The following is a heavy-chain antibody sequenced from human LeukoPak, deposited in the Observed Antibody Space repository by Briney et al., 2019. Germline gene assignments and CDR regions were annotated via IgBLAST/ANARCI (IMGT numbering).Heavy chain of an antibody. CDR2: IKPKTDGETT. CDR3: ITPLPYSAQ. CDR1: GFTFSNAH. D-gene: IGHD2-21*01. V-gene: IGHV3-15*07. J-gene: IGHJ4*02. Sequence: GGSLRLSCAASGFTFSNAHMNWVRQAPGKGLEWVGRIKPKTDGETTEYAAPVKGRFSISRDDSKTMLYLQMNSLKTEDTAVYYCITPLPYSAQGGQGTLVTVSS.